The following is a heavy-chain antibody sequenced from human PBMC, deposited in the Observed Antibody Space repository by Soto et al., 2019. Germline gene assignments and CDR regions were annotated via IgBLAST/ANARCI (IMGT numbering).Heavy chain of an antibody. J-gene: IGHJ6*02. CDR2: ISGSGGST. Sequence: PGGSLRLSCAASGFTFSSYAMSWVRQAPGKGLEWVSAISGSGGSTYYADSVKGRFTISRDNSKNTLYLQMNSLRAEDTAVYYCAKGSGWDYYYGTDVWGQGTTVTVSS. V-gene: IGHV3-23*01. D-gene: IGHD6-19*01. CDR1: GFTFSSYA. CDR3: AKGSGWDYYYGTDV.